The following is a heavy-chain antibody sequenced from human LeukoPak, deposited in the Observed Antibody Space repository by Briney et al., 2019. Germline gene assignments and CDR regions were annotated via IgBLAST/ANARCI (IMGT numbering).Heavy chain of an antibody. J-gene: IGHJ4*01. CDR2: IYSSGST. Sequence: KPSETLSLTSTASGGSIISYYWGWIRQPAGRGLEWIGRIYSSGSTNYNPSLKSRVTISLDKSKNHFSLKLSSVSAADTAVYYCARGGSRGPDYWGNETLVTVAS. CDR3: ARGGSRGPDY. D-gene: IGHD6-19*01. V-gene: IGHV4-4*07. CDR1: GGSIISYY.